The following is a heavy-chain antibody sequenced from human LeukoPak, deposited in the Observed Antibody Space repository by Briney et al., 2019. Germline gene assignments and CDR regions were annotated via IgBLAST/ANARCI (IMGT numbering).Heavy chain of an antibody. Sequence: GGSLRLSCAASGFTVGTNSMSWVRQSPGKGLEWVSVIYRGGSTYYADSVNGRFTISTDSPRNSLFLQMKSLRVEDTALYYCASAREYCESAECYEYFLHWGQGTLVIVSS. CDR1: GFTVGTNS. D-gene: IGHD2/OR15-2a*01. CDR2: IYRGGST. J-gene: IGHJ1*01. V-gene: IGHV3-53*01. CDR3: ASAREYCESAECYEYFLH.